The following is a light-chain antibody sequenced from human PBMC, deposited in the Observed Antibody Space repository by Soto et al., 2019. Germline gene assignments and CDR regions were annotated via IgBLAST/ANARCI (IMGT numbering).Light chain of an antibody. CDR1: QSLLHSDGYNY. V-gene: IGKV2-28*01. J-gene: IGKJ1*01. CDR2: LGS. Sequence: DIVVTQSPLSLPVTPGEPASISCRSSQSLLHSDGYNYLDWYLQKPGQSPQLLIYLGSSRASGVPDRFSGSGSGTDFTLKISRVEAEDVEVYYCLQALHTPPWTFGQGTKVEIK. CDR3: LQALHTPPWT.